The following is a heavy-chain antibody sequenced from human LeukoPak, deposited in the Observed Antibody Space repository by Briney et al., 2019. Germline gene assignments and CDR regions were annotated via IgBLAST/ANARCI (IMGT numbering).Heavy chain of an antibody. CDR1: GFTFSNYW. D-gene: IGHD2-15*01. Sequence: GGSLRLSCAASGFTFSNYWMTWVRQAPGKGLEWVANIKKDGREKHYVDSVKGRFAISRDNARNSLFLQMNSLRAEDTAVYYCVRDVSDENDSASRMHLDSWGQGTLVSVS. J-gene: IGHJ4*02. CDR2: IKKDGREK. CDR3: VRDVSDENDSASRMHLDS. V-gene: IGHV3-7*01.